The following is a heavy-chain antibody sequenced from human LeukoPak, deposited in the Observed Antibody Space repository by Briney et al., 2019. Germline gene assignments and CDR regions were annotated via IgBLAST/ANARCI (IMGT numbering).Heavy chain of an antibody. CDR3: ARSCSDGTCPFDY. D-gene: IGHD2-15*01. J-gene: IGHJ4*02. CDR2: ISAYNDET. CDR1: GYTFTSSG. Sequence: ASVTVSFTASGYTFTSSGFSWVRRAPGQGLEWMGWISAYNDETKFAQKFQGRVAMTTEASTTTAYMELRSLKADDTAVYYCARSCSDGTCPFDYWGQGTLVTVSS. V-gene: IGHV1-18*04.